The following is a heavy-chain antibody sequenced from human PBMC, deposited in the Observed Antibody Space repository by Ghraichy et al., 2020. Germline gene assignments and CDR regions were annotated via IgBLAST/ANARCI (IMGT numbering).Heavy chain of an antibody. Sequence: GGSLRLSCAASGFTFVNAWMSWVRQAPGKGLEWVGRIKSKTDGGTTDYAAPVKGRLSISRDDSKNTLYLQMNSLKTEDTAVYYCTTVIAGGSGTPDDYWGQGTLVPVSS. CDR1: GFTFVNAW. D-gene: IGHD6-25*01. J-gene: IGHJ4*02. CDR2: IKSKTDGGTT. CDR3: TTVIAGGSGTPDDY. V-gene: IGHV3-15*01.